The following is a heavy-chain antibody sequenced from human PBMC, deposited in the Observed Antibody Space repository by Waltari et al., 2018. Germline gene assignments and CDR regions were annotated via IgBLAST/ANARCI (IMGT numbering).Heavy chain of an antibody. CDR3: ARPSQSRPSRAFDI. CDR2: INPNSGGT. J-gene: IGHJ3*02. D-gene: IGHD6-6*01. Sequence: QVQLVQSGAEVKKPGASVKVSCKASGYPFTGSYMHWVRLAPGQGLEWMGRINPNSGGTNYAQKFQGRVTMTRDTSISTAYMELSRLRSDDTAVYYCARPSQSRPSRAFDIWGQGTMVTVSS. CDR1: GYPFTGSY. V-gene: IGHV1-2*06.